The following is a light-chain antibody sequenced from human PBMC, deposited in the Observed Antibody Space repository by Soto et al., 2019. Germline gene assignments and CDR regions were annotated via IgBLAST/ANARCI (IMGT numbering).Light chain of an antibody. CDR1: QSISSW. CDR2: KAS. V-gene: IGKV1-5*03. Sequence: DIQMTQSPSALSASVGGGCTITFRASQSISSWLAWYQQKPGKAPKLLIYKASSLESGVPSRFSGSGSGTEFTLTISSLQPDDFATYYCQQYNSYAWTFGQGTKVDIK. CDR3: QQYNSYAWT. J-gene: IGKJ1*01.